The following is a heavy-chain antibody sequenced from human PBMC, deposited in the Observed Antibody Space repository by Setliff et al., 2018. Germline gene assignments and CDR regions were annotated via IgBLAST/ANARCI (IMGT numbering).Heavy chain of an antibody. CDR2: IIPIPGIA. J-gene: IGHJ6*03. CDR1: GGTFSSYG. D-gene: IGHD6-6*01. V-gene: IGHV1-69*10. CDR3: ARDRAARPPNSYYYYMDV. Sequence: SVKVSCKASGGTFSSYGISWVRQAPGQGLEWMGGIIPIPGIANYAQKFQGRVTITTDESTSTAYMELSSLRSEDTAVYYCARDRAARPPNSYYYYMDVWGKGTTVTVSS.